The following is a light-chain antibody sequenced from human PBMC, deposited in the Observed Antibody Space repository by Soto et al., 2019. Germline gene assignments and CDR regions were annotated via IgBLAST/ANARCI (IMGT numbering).Light chain of an antibody. V-gene: IGLV4-60*02. CDR1: SGHSSYI. CDR2: LEPSGNY. Sequence: QSVLTQSSSASASLGSSVKLTCTLSSGHSSYIIAWHQQQPGKAPRYLMMLEPSGNYNKGSGVPYRFSGSSSGADRYLTISNLQFEDEADYYCETWDNNSWVFGGGTKLTVL. J-gene: IGLJ3*02. CDR3: ETWDNNSWV.